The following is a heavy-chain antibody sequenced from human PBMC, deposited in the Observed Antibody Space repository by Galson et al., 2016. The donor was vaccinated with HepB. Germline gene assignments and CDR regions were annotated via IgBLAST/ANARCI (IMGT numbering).Heavy chain of an antibody. CDR3: AILSGGWGGPSDI. CDR2: IIPMSNRV. J-gene: IGHJ3*02. CDR1: GGSFSSYA. V-gene: IGHV1-69*13. D-gene: IGHD6-19*01. Sequence: SVKVSCKASGGSFSSYAVAWVRQAPGHGLECMGGIIPMSNRVDSAQKFQGRVTITADESTTTAYMELTSLRSEDSAVYYCAILSGGWGGPSDIWGQGTMVIVSS.